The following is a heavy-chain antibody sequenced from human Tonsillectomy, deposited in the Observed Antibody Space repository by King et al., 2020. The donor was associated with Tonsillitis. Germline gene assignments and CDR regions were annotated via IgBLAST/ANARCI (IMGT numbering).Heavy chain of an antibody. D-gene: IGHD5-12*01. Sequence: VQLVESGGGLVQPGGSLRLSCAASGFTFSGYEMNWVRQAPGKGLEWGSYISSSGSTIDYADSVKGRFTISRDNAKHSLYLQMNSLRAEDTAVYYCARGGGYGLDYWGQGTLVTVSS. CDR2: ISSSGSTI. CDR1: GFTFSGYE. V-gene: IGHV3-48*03. J-gene: IGHJ4*02. CDR3: ARGGGYGLDY.